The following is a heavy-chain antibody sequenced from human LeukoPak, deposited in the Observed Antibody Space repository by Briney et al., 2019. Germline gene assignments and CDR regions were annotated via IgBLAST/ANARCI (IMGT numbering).Heavy chain of an antibody. CDR2: ISSNGGST. Sequence: GGSLRLSCAASGFAFSSYAMHWVRQAPGKGLEYVSAISSNGGSTYYANSVKGRFTISRDNSKNTLYLQMGSLRAKDMAVYYCARDKAGPDYWGQGTLVTVSS. J-gene: IGHJ4*02. CDR3: ARDKAGPDY. CDR1: GFAFSSYA. D-gene: IGHD6-13*01. V-gene: IGHV3-64*01.